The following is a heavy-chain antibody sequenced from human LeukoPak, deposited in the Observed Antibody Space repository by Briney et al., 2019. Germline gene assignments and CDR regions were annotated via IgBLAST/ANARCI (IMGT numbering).Heavy chain of an antibody. Sequence: GGSLRLSCAASGFTVSSNYMSWVRQAPGKGLEWVASIKYDGSEKKYVDSVEGRFTISRDNAKNSLYLQMNSLRAEDTAVYYCAKKNYCDGWGQGTLVTVSS. CDR1: GFTVSSNY. CDR3: AKKNYCDG. CDR2: IKYDGSEK. J-gene: IGHJ4*02. V-gene: IGHV3-7*01.